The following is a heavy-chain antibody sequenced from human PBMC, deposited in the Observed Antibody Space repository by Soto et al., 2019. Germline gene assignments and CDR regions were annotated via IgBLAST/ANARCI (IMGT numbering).Heavy chain of an antibody. V-gene: IGHV3-30*03. J-gene: IGHJ4*02. D-gene: IGHD3-22*01. CDR2: ISYDGSNK. Sequence: QVQLVESGGGVVQPGRSLRLSCAASGFTFSSYGMHWVRQAPGKGLEWVAVISYDGSNKYYADSVKGRFTISRDNSKNTLYLQMNSLRAEDTAVYYCASEGEQDYYDSSGYSTFDYLGQGTLVTVSS. CDR3: ASEGEQDYYDSSGYSTFDY. CDR1: GFTFSSYG.